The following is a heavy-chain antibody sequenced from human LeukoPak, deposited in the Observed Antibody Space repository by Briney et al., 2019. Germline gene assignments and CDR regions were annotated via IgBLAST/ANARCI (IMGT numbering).Heavy chain of an antibody. CDR2: IIPIFCTA. CDR1: GGTFSSYA. J-gene: IGHJ4*02. CDR3: ARGYSSSPPRWAFDY. D-gene: IGHD6-13*01. Sequence: ASVKVSCKASGGTFSSYAISWVRQAPGQGLEWMGGIIPIFCTANYAQKFQGRVTITADESTSTAYMELSSLRSEDTAVYYCARGYSSSPPRWAFDYWGQGTLVTVSS. V-gene: IGHV1-69*01.